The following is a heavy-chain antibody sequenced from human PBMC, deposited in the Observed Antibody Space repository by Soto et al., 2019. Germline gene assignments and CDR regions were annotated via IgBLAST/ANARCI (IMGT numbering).Heavy chain of an antibody. Sequence: QVQLVQSGAEVKKPGSSVTVSCKASGGSFSGQAVSWVRQAPGQPLEWMGGIIPIFRRTNDARKFKGRLTLTADESTTTASMELIRLRSEDTAIYYCANVRNWGQGTLVTVSS. CDR2: IIPIFRRT. CDR3: ANVRN. D-gene: IGHD3-10*01. V-gene: IGHV1-69*01. CDR1: GGSFSGQA. J-gene: IGHJ4*02.